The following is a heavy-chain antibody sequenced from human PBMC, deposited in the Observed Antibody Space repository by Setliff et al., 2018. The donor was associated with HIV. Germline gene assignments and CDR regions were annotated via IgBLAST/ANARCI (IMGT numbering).Heavy chain of an antibody. J-gene: IGHJ6*03. D-gene: IGHD3-9*01. CDR2: ISSTSSTI. CDR1: EFTFSSYA. CDR3: ARDLYFYYYMDV. V-gene: IGHV3-48*01. Sequence: GGSLRLSCAASEFTFSSYAMHWARQAPGKGLEWVSYISSTSSTIYYANSVKGRFTISRDDAKNSLYLQMNSLRAEDTAVYYCARDLYFYYYMDVWGKGTTVTVSS.